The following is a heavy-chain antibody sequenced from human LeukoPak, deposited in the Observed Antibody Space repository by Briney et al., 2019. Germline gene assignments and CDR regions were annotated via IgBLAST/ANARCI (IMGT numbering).Heavy chain of an antibody. CDR2: INHSGST. Sequence: PSETLSLTCAVYGGSFSGYYWSWIRQPPGKGLEWIGEINHSGSTNYNPSLKSRVTISVDTSKNQFSLKLSSVTAADTAVYYCARGRAGSGSYYRWFDPWGQGTLVTVSS. D-gene: IGHD1-26*01. CDR3: ARGRAGSGSYYRWFDP. J-gene: IGHJ5*02. CDR1: GGSFSGYY. V-gene: IGHV4-34*01.